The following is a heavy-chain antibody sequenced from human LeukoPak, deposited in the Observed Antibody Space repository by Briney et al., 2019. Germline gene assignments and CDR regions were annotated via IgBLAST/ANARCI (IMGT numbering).Heavy chain of an antibody. Sequence: GGSLRLSCAASGVTFYDYVMSSVRHAAGKGLEWGSGINWNGGRRAYAESVKGRFTISRDNAKNCLYLQMNSLIAEDTALYYFARDRDSAVNGACGYWGQGTLVTVSS. CDR2: INWNGGRR. V-gene: IGHV3-20*04. J-gene: IGHJ4*02. CDR3: ARDRDSAVNGACGY. CDR1: GVTFYDYV. D-gene: IGHD4-11*01.